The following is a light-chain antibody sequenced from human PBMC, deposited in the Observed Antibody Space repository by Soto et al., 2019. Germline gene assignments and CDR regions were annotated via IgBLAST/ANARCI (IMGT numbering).Light chain of an antibody. CDR3: QQYDSYPIT. CDR2: AAS. V-gene: IGKV1-8*01. J-gene: IGKJ5*01. Sequence: AIRMTQSPSSLSASTGDRVTITCRASQGISSYLAWYQQKPGKAPKLLIYAASTLQSGVPSRFSGSGSGTDFTLTISCLQSEDFATYYCQQYDSYPITFGHGTRLEIK. CDR1: QGISSY.